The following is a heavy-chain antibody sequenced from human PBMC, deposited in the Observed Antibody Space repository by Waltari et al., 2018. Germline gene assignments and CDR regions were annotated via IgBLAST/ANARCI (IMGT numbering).Heavy chain of an antibody. J-gene: IGHJ6*03. D-gene: IGHD3-10*01. V-gene: IGHV3-73*02. CDR3: TRRSGEPYYYMDV. CDR2: ILTTVNRYAT. CDR1: GFTFSGSA. Sequence: EVQLVESGGGLVQPGGSLKLSCAASGFTFSGSAMHWVRQASGKGLEWVGPILTTVNRYATADAAWVKVRCTISRDNPTNTAYLQMHSLKTEDTAVYYCTRRSGEPYYYMDVWGKGTTVTVSS.